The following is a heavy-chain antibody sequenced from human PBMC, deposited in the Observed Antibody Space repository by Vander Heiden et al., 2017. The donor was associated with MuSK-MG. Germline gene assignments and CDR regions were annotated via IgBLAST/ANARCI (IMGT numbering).Heavy chain of an antibody. CDR3: AREGRYYGSGTDYQVDH. V-gene: IGHV1-46*01. CDR1: GYFFIPYY. J-gene: IGHJ4*02. Sequence: QVQLEQSGAEVREPGASVKVSCKPSGYFFIPYYTHWVRQAPGQGLEWMGIINPRDGRTIFAPKFQGRVTLTADTSTTTLYMEFRGLTAEDTAVYYCAREGRYYGSGTDYQVDHWGQGTLVTVTS. D-gene: IGHD3-10*01. CDR2: INPRDGRT.